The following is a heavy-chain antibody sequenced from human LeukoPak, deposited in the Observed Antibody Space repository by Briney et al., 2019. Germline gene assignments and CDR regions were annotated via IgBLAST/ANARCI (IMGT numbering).Heavy chain of an antibody. CDR1: GYTFTGYY. Sequence: ASVKVSCKASGYTFTGYYMHWVRQAPGQGLEWMGRINPNSGGTNYAQKFQGRVTMTRDTPISTAYMELSRLRSEDTAVYYCARDMVGYCSGGSCWFDPWGQGTLVTVSS. V-gene: IGHV1-2*06. CDR2: INPNSGGT. J-gene: IGHJ5*02. CDR3: ARDMVGYCSGGSCWFDP. D-gene: IGHD2-15*01.